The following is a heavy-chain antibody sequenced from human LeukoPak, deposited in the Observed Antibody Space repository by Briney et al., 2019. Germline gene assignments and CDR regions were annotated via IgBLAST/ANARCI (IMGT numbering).Heavy chain of an antibody. D-gene: IGHD3-10*01. V-gene: IGHV4-59*08. CDR2: IYYSGST. CDR1: GGSISSYH. CDR3: ARLDAGYYGSGSYYY. J-gene: IGHJ4*02. Sequence: PSETLSLTCTVSGGSISSYHWSWIRQPPGKGLEWIGYIYYSGSTNYNPSLKSRVTISVDTSKNQFSLKLSSVTAADTAVYYCARLDAGYYGSGSYYYWGRGTLVTVSS.